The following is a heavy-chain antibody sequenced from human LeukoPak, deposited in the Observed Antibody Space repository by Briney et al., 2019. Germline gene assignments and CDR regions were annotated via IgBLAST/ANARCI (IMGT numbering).Heavy chain of an antibody. J-gene: IGHJ3*02. V-gene: IGHV3-66*02. D-gene: IGHD3-22*01. CDR3: ARAGGNYYDSRGPAFDI. CDR2: IYSGGTT. CDR1: GFTVSSNY. Sequence: PGGSLRLSCAASGFTVSSNYMSWVRQAPGKGLEWVSVIYSGGTTYYADSVKGRFTISRDNSKNTLYLQMNSLRAEDTAVYYCARAGGNYYDSRGPAFDIWGQGTMVTVSS.